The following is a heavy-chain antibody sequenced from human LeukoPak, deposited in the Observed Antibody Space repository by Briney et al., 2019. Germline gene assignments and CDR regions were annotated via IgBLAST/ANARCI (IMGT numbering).Heavy chain of an antibody. CDR1: GFTFSNSW. Sequence: TGGSLRLSCIASGFTFSNSWITWVRQAPGKGLEWVANIKQDGSEKYYVDSVKGRFTISRDNAKNSLYLQMNSLRAEDTAVYYCARDESLGDFWSGYFDAFDMWGQGTMVTVSS. V-gene: IGHV3-7*01. CDR3: ARDESLGDFWSGYFDAFDM. D-gene: IGHD3-3*01. J-gene: IGHJ3*02. CDR2: IKQDGSEK.